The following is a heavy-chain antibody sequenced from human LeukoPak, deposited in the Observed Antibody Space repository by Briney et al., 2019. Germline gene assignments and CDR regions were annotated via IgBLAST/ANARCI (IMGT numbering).Heavy chain of an antibody. CDR1: GGTFSSYA. V-gene: IGHV1-69*04. CDR2: IIPILGIA. CDR3: AADYYDSSGYYSDY. D-gene: IGHD3-22*01. J-gene: IGHJ4*02. Sequence: ASVEVSCKASGGTFSSYAISWVRQAPGQGLEWMGRIIPILGIANYAQKFQGRVTITADKSTSTAYMELSSLRSEDTAVYYCAADYYDSSGYYSDYWGQGTPVTVSS.